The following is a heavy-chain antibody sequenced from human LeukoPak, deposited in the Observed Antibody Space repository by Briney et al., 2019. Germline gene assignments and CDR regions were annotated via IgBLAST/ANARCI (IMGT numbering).Heavy chain of an antibody. V-gene: IGHV3-9*01. CDR1: GFTFDDYG. Sequence: GGSLRLSCAASGFTFDDYGMHWVRHAPGKGLDWVSGISWNSGSIGYADSVKGRFTISRDNAKNSLYLQMNSLRAEDTALYYCAKSIAAAAPNWFDPWGQGTLVTVSS. CDR2: ISWNSGSI. J-gene: IGHJ5*02. CDR3: AKSIAAAAPNWFDP. D-gene: IGHD6-13*01.